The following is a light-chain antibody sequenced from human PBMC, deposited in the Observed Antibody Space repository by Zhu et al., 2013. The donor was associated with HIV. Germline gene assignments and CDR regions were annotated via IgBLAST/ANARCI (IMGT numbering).Light chain of an antibody. V-gene: IGKV1-5*01. CDR2: DAS. J-gene: IGKJ5*01. Sequence: DIQLTQSPSTLSASVGDRVTITCRASRSLTKWLAWYQQKPGKAPKLLIYDASNLESGVSSRFSGSGSGTEFTLTISSLQPEDFATYYCQQFYTYPITFGQGTRLEIK. CDR1: RSLTKW. CDR3: QQFYTYPIT.